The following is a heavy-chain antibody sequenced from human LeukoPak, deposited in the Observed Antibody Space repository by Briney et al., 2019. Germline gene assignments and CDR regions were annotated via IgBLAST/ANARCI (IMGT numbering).Heavy chain of an antibody. CDR2: IYNSGSST. CDR3: ARGLGGSSSSGENFDY. J-gene: IGHJ4*02. V-gene: IGHV4-59*12. Sequence: SETLSLTCTVSGGSISIYYWNWIRQPPGKGLEWIGYIYNSGSSTIYNPSLKSRVTISVDTSKNQFSLKLSSVTAADTAVYYCARGLGGSSSSGENFDYWGQGTLVTVSS. CDR1: GGSISIYY. D-gene: IGHD6-6*01.